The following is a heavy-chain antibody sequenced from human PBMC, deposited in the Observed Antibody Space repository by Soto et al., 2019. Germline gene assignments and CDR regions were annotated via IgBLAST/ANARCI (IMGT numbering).Heavy chain of an antibody. CDR1: CGSISSYY. J-gene: IGHJ4*02. Sequence: SSETLSLTFTVSCGSISSYYLSWIRQPPGKGLEWIGYIYYSGSTNYNPSLKSRVTISVDTSKNQFSLKLSSVTAADTAVYYCARAERWLLWNYWGQGTLVTVSS. CDR3: ARAERWLLWNY. V-gene: IGHV4-59*01. CDR2: IYYSGST. D-gene: IGHD3-3*01.